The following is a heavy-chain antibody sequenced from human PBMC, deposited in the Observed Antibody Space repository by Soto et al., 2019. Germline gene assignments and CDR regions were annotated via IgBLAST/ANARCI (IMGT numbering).Heavy chain of an antibody. J-gene: IGHJ6*03. V-gene: IGHV3-23*01. CDR2: ISGSGGST. Sequence: GGSLRLSCAASGFTFSSCAMSWVRQAPGKGLEWVSAISGSGGSTYYADSVKGRFTISRDNSENTLCLQLNSLRAEDTAVYYCAKYKYGYYYYYLDVWGKGITVTVSS. CDR3: AKYKYGYYYYYLDV. D-gene: IGHD1-20*01. CDR1: GFTFSSCA.